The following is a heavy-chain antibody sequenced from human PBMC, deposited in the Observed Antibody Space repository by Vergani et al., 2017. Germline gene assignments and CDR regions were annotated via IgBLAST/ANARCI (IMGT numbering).Heavy chain of an antibody. Sequence: QLQLQESGSGLVKPSQTLSLTCAVSGGSISSGGYSWSWIPQPPGKGLERIGYIYHSGSTYYNPSLKSRVTISVDRSKNQFSLKLSSVTAADTAVYYCARDWVSGGSGHAFDIWGQGTMVTVSS. CDR1: GGSISSGGYS. V-gene: IGHV4-30-2*01. D-gene: IGHD1-26*01. J-gene: IGHJ3*02. CDR2: IYHSGST. CDR3: ARDWVSGGSGHAFDI.